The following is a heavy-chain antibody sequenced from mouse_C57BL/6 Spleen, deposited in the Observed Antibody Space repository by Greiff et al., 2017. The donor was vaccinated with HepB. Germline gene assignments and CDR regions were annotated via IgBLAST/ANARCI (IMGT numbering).Heavy chain of an antibody. CDR1: GFTFSDYG. D-gene: IGHD2-5*01. CDR3: ARAGSNSFYAMDY. Sequence: DVKLVESGGGLVKPGGSLKLSCAASGFTFSDYGMHWVRQAPEKGLEWVAYISSGSSTIYYADTVKGRFTISRDNAKNTLFLQMTSLRSEDTAMYYCARAGSNSFYAMDYWGQGTSVTVSS. V-gene: IGHV5-17*01. CDR2: ISSGSSTI. J-gene: IGHJ4*01.